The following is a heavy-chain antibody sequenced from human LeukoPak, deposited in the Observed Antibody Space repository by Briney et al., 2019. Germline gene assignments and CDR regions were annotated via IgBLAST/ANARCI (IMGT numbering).Heavy chain of an antibody. CDR3: ARGISTYGDYSAFDI. V-gene: IGHV4-31*03. D-gene: IGHD4-17*01. CDR2: IYYSGST. Sequence: SETLSLTCTVSGGSISSGGYYWSWIRQHPGKGLEWIGYIYYSGSTYCNPSLKSRVTISVDTSKNQFSLKLSSVTAADTAVYYCARGISTYGDYSAFDIWGQGTMVTVSS. J-gene: IGHJ3*02. CDR1: GGSISSGGYY.